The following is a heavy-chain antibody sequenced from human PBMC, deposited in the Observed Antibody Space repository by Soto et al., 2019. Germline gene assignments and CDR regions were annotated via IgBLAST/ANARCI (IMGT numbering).Heavy chain of an antibody. Sequence: SDTLSLTCAVYGGSFSGYYWIWIRQPPGKGLEWIGEINHSGSTNYNPSLKSRVTISVDTSKNQFSLKLSSVTAADTAVYYCARFRGRPRGGYHCAFDIWGQGTMVTVSS. CDR3: ARFRGRPRGGYHCAFDI. J-gene: IGHJ3*02. D-gene: IGHD3-16*01. CDR2: INHSGST. CDR1: GGSFSGYY. V-gene: IGHV4-34*01.